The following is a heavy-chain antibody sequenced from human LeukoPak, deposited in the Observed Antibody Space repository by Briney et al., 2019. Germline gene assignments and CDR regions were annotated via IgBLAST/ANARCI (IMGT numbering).Heavy chain of an antibody. CDR2: ISSSSSYI. D-gene: IGHD2-2*01. Sequence: GGSLRLSCAASGFTFRSYSMSWVRQAPGKGLEWVSSISSSSSYIYYADSVKGRFTISRDNAKNSLYLQMNSLRAEDTAVYYCARGSSSCFDYWGQGTLVTVSS. V-gene: IGHV3-21*01. CDR3: ARGSSSCFDY. CDR1: GFTFRSYS. J-gene: IGHJ4*02.